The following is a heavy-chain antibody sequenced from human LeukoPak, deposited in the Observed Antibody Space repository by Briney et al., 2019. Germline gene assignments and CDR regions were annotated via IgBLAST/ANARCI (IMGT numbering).Heavy chain of an antibody. CDR2: MNPNSGNT. V-gene: IGHV1-8*03. CDR3: ASYSAYAQ. D-gene: IGHD5-12*01. J-gene: IGHJ4*02. Sequence: ASVKVSCEASGYTFISYDVNWVRQATGQGLEWMGWMNPNSGNTGYAQKFQGRVTITRNTSISTAYMELSGLTSEDTAVYYCASYSAYAQWGQGTLVTVSS. CDR1: GYTFISYD.